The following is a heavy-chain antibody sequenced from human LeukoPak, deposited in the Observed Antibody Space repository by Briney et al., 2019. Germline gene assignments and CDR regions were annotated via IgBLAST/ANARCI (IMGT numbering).Heavy chain of an antibody. CDR3: ARGALYQYYLDYWG. CDR2: IKQDGSEK. J-gene: IGHJ4*02. V-gene: IGHV3-7*01. CDR1: GFTFSSYW. D-gene: IGHD4-17*01. Sequence: GGSLRLSCAASGFTFSSYWMSWVRQAPGKGLEWVANIKQDGSEKYYVDSVKGRFTISRDNSKNTLYLQMNSLRAEDTAVYYCARGALYQYYLDYWGWGQGTLVTVSS.